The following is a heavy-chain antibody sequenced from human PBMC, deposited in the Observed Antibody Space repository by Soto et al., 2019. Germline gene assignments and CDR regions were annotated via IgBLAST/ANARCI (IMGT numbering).Heavy chain of an antibody. CDR3: ADSWLPTSY. D-gene: IGHD3-10*01. CDR2: ISPDGRTT. CDR1: GFSFSHYW. V-gene: IGHV3-74*01. J-gene: IGHJ4*02. Sequence: PGGSLRLSCAASGFSFSHYWMHWVRQAPGKGLVWVSRISPDGRTTTYADSVKGRFTISRDNAKSTLYLQMNSLTAGDGAVYYCADSWLPTSYWGPGTLVTVSS.